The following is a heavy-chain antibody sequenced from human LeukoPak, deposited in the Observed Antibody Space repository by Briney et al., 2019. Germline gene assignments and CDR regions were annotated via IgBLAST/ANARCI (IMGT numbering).Heavy chain of an antibody. CDR2: IRYDGSNK. Sequence: GGSLRLSCAASGFTFSSYGMHWVRQAPGKGLEWVAFIRYDGSNKYYADSVKGRFTISRDNSKNTLYLQMNSLRAEDTAVYYCARLYSGYDILTGSTYYYYMDVWGKGTTVTVSS. CDR3: ARLYSGYDILTGSTYYYYMDV. V-gene: IGHV3-30*02. J-gene: IGHJ6*03. CDR1: GFTFSSYG. D-gene: IGHD3-9*01.